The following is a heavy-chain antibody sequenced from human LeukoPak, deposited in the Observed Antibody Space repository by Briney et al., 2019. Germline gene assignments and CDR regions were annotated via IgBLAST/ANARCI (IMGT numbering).Heavy chain of an antibody. CDR2: IYSGGST. D-gene: IGHD3-22*01. CDR3: ARGGLYYYDSSGYGYYFDY. J-gene: IGHJ4*02. Sequence: GGSLRLPCAASGFTVSSNYMSWVRQAPGKGLEWVSVIYSGGSTYYADSVKGRFTISRDNSKNTLYLQMNSLRAEDTAVYYCARGGLYYYDSSGYGYYFDYWGQGTLVTVSS. V-gene: IGHV3-53*01. CDR1: GFTVSSNY.